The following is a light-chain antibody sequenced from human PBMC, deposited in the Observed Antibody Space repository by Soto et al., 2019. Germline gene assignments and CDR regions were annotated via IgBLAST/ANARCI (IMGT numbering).Light chain of an antibody. V-gene: IGLV3-27*01. CDR1: VLAKNY. CDR2: KDS. J-gene: IGLJ3*02. CDR3: YSAADNNLV. Sequence: SYELTQPSSVSVSPGQTARITCSGDVLAKNYARWFQQKPGQAPVLMIYKDSERPSGIPERFSGSSSGTTVTLTISGAQVEDEADYYCYSAADNNLVFGGGTKVTVL.